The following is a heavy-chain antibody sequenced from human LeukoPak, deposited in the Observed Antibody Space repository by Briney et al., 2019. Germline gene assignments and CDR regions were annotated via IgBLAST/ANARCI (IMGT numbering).Heavy chain of an antibody. V-gene: IGHV3-21*01. CDR3: ARILWSGNIMQAFDI. J-gene: IGHJ3*02. D-gene: IGHD3-3*01. CDR2: ISSSSSYI. CDR1: GFTFSSYS. Sequence: GSLRLSCAASGFTFSSYSMNWVRQAPGKGLEWVSPISSSSSYIYYADSVKGRFTISRDNAKNSLYLQMNSLRAEDTAVYYCARILWSGNIMQAFDIWGQGTMVTVSS.